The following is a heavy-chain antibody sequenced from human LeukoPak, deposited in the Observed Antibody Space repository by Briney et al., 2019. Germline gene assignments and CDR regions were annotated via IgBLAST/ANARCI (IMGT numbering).Heavy chain of an antibody. CDR2: IWYDGSNK. J-gene: IGHJ4*02. D-gene: IGHD6-13*01. CDR3: ARHTSSSLYYFDY. V-gene: IGHV3-33*01. Sequence: GGSLRLSCAASGFTFSSYGMHWVRQAPGKGLEWVAVIWYDGSNKYYADSVKGRFTISRDNFKNTLYLQMNSLRAEDTAVYYCARHTSSSLYYFDYWGQGTLVTVSS. CDR1: GFTFSSYG.